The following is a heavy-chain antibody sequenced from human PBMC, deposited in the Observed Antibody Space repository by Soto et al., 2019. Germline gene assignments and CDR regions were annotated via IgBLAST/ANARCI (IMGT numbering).Heavy chain of an antibody. CDR2: ISGGGDTT. V-gene: IGHV3-23*01. CDR1: GFTFNNYA. D-gene: IGHD3-10*01. J-gene: IGHJ4*02. CDR3: AKGRGGAGSLTPRVDF. Sequence: EVQLLESGGGLVQPGGSLRLSCAASGFTFNNYAMTWVRQAPGKGLAWVSAISGGGDTTSYAASVKRRFTVSRYGSKNTLYLQMCSRRAENSPLYYCAKGRGGAGSLTPRVDFWCQVTLVTVSS.